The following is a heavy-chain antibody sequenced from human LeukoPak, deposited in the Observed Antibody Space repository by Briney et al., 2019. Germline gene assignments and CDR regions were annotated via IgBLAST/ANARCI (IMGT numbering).Heavy chain of an antibody. CDR2: VYYGRTT. CDR3: VRHDGRGGATMGAFDS. V-gene: IGHV4-39*01. CDR1: AASFISSSHH. D-gene: IGHD5-12*01. Sequence: SETLSLTCTVSAASFISSSHHWGWIRQSPGTGLEWIGTVYYGRTTYYNPSLDGRVTISLDTSANHFSLQLNSVTAADTAVYYCVRHDGRGGATMGAFDSWGQGSLVTVSS. J-gene: IGHJ5*01.